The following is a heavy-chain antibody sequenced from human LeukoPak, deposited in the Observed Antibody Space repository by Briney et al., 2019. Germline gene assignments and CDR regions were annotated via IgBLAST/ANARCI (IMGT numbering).Heavy chain of an antibody. D-gene: IGHD4-17*01. CDR3: ARTHGYGDRYNWFDP. V-gene: IGHV1-18*01. J-gene: IGHJ5*02. Sequence: ASVKVSCKASGYTFTSYGISWVRQAPGQGLEWMGWMSAYNGNTNYAQKLQGRVTMTTDTSTSTAYMELRSLRSDDTAVYYCARTHGYGDRYNWFDPWGQGTLVTVSS. CDR2: MSAYNGNT. CDR1: GYTFTSYG.